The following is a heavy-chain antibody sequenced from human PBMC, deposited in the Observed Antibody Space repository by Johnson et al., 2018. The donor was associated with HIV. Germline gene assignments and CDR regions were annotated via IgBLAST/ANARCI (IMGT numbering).Heavy chain of an antibody. CDR1: GFTVSSYG. Sequence: QVQLVESGGGLIQPGGSLRLSCAASGFTVSSYGIHWVRQAPGKGLEWVAFIRYDGTNKYYADSVKGRVTISRDNSKNTLYLQMNSLRAEDTAVYYCARDWGLYSSGWYVDAFDIWGQGTMVTVSS. CDR2: IRYDGTNK. V-gene: IGHV3-30*02. D-gene: IGHD6-19*01. CDR3: ARDWGLYSSGWYVDAFDI. J-gene: IGHJ3*02.